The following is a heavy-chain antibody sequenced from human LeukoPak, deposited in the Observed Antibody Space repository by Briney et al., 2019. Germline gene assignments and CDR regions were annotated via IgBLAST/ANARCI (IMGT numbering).Heavy chain of an antibody. D-gene: IGHD4-17*01. J-gene: IGHJ4*02. V-gene: IGHV3-7*01. CDR2: IKPDGSEK. CDR1: GFTFSGYW. CDR3: ARDESFAGDYPY. Sequence: GGSLRLSCAASGFTFSGYWMNWVRQAPGKGQEWVANIKPDGSEKYYVDSVKGRFTISRDNAKNSLYLQMDSLRAEDTAVYYCARDESFAGDYPYWGQGTRVTVSS.